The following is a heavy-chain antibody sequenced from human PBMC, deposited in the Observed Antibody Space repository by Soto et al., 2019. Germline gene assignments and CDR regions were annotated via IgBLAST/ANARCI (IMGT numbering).Heavy chain of an antibody. Sequence: QAHLVESGGDLVKPGGSLRLSCAASGFTFSDYYMSWIRQAPGKGLEWISYISSSGNTVYYTDSVEGRFTISRDNAQNSLYLQMNNLRAEDPAVYYCARDSRVYYGSGSSVDGWGQGTLVTVSS. CDR1: GFTFSDYY. D-gene: IGHD3-10*01. V-gene: IGHV3-11*01. CDR3: ARDSRVYYGSGSSVDG. J-gene: IGHJ4*02. CDR2: ISSSGNTV.